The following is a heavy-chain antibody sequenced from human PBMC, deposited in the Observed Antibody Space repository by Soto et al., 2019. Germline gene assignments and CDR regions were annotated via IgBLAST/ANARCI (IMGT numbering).Heavy chain of an antibody. CDR1: GGSFSGYY. CDR3: ARGRSEQLAHFDY. Sequence: PSETLSLTCAVYGGSFSGYYWSWIRQPPGKGLEWIGEINHSGSTNYNPSLKSRVTISVDTSKNQFSLKLSSVTAADTAVYYCARGRSEQLAHFDYWGQGTLVTVSS. J-gene: IGHJ4*02. V-gene: IGHV4-34*01. CDR2: INHSGST. D-gene: IGHD6-6*01.